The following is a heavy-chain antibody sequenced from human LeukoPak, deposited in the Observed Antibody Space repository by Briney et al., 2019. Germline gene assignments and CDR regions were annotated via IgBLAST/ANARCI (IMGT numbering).Heavy chain of an antibody. CDR1: GFTFSSYS. CDR3: ARDEYSSRYYNDY. V-gene: IGHV3-21*01. D-gene: IGHD3-22*01. Sequence: GGSLRLSCAASGFTFSSYSMNWVRQAPGKGLEWVSSISSSSSYIYYADSVKGRFTISRDNTKNSLYLQRNSLRAEDTAVYYCARDEYSSRYYNDYWGQGTLVTVSS. J-gene: IGHJ4*02. CDR2: ISSSSSYI.